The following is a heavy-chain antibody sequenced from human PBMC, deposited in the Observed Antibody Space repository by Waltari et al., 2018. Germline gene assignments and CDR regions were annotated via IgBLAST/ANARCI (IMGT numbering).Heavy chain of an antibody. CDR3: ARGCGGFTGGVCYLHYYGMDV. J-gene: IGHJ6*02. V-gene: IGHV1-69*08. CDR1: GGTFSSYA. D-gene: IGHD2-8*02. CDR2: ICPIFGTA. Sequence: QVQLVQSGAEVKKPGSSVKVSCKASGGTFSSYAISWVRQAPGQGLEWMGRICPIFGTANYAQNFHGRVTITADKSTSTAYMELSSLRSEDTAVYYCARGCGGFTGGVCYLHYYGMDVWGQGTTVTVSS.